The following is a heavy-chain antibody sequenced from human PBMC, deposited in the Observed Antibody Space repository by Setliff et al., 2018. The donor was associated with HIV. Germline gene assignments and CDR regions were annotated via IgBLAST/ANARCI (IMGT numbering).Heavy chain of an antibody. D-gene: IGHD3-3*01. J-gene: IGHJ4*02. Sequence: GASVKVSCKASGYSFTTYAISWVRQAPGQGLEWMGWISAYNGNTLYAQKFQGRVTMTTDTSTSTAYMDLRSLRSDDTAVYYCARVADRNYDFWSAYEYWGQGTLVTVSS. CDR2: ISAYNGNT. CDR1: GYSFTTYA. V-gene: IGHV1-18*01. CDR3: ARVADRNYDFWSAYEY.